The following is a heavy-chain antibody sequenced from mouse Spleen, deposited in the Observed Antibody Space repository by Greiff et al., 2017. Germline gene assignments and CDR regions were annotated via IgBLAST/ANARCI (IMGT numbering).Heavy chain of an antibody. J-gene: IGHJ3*01. D-gene: IGHD1-1*01. CDR2: INPSSGYT. CDR1: GYTFTSYT. V-gene: IGHV1-4*01. Sequence: VQLQQSGAELARPGASVKMSCKASGYTFTSYTMHWVKQRPGQGLEWIGYINPSSGYTNYNQKFKDKATLTADKSSSPAYMQLSSLTSEESAVYYCARVYYYGSSPPWFAYWGQGTLVTVPA. CDR3: ARVYYYGSSPPWFAY.